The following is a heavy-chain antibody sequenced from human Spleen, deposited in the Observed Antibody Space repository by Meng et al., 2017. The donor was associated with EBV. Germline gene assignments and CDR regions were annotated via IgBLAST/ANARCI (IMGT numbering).Heavy chain of an antibody. J-gene: IGHJ1*01. CDR1: GFSLTTTGVG. Sequence: ISLNESGPPLGKPPQPLPLTCSFSGFSLTTTGVGVGWIRQPPGKALEWLALIFWDDDKRYSPSLKSRLTITKDTSKNQVVLRMTSMDPVDTATYFCIHGSSTSGSYYSYWGQGTLVTVSS. D-gene: IGHD3-10*01. V-gene: IGHV2-5*02. CDR2: IFWDDDK. CDR3: IHGSSTSGSYYSY.